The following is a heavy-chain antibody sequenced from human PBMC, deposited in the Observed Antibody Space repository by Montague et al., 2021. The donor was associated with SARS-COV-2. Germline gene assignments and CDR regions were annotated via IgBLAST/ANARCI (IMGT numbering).Heavy chain of an antibody. V-gene: IGHV2-5*01. CDR3: AHSLLLSSLGDFDS. J-gene: IGHJ4*02. CDR1: GFSLISDGVG. D-gene: IGHD2/OR15-2a*01. Sequence: PALVKPTQTLTLTCTFSGFSLISDGVGVGWIRRPPGKALEWLALIFWNDDKRYNSSLKNRLTVTKDTPKNQVVLTMTNMDPLDTGTYYCAHSLLLSSLGDFDSWGQGTLVTVAS. CDR2: IFWNDDK.